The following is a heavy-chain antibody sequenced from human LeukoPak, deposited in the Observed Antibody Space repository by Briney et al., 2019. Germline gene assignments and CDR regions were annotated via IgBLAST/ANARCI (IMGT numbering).Heavy chain of an antibody. V-gene: IGHV4-4*09. CDR3: ARLSAAVHLGAFDL. J-gene: IGHJ3*01. D-gene: IGHD3-3*01. CDR2: IHTSGSN. Sequence: SETLSLTCAVSGVSISPYYWAWIRQPPGKGLEWIGYIHTSGSNNQYPSLKSRVTISVDKSKNHFTLRLTSVTAADTAVYYCARLSAAVHLGAFDLWGQGTMVTVSS. CDR1: GVSISPYY.